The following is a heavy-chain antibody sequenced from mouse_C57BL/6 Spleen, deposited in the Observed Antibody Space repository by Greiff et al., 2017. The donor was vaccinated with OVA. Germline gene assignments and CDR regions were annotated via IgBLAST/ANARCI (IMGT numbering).Heavy chain of an antibody. CDR2: FYPGSGSI. V-gene: IGHV1-62-2*01. Sequence: VKLMESGAELVKPGASVKLSCKASGYTFTEYTIHWVKQRSGQGLEWIGWFYPGSGSIKYNEKFKDKATLTADKSSSTVYMELSRLTSEDSAVYFCARHEERDYAMDYWGQGTSVTVSS. CDR3: ARHEERDYAMDY. J-gene: IGHJ4*01. CDR1: GYTFTEYT.